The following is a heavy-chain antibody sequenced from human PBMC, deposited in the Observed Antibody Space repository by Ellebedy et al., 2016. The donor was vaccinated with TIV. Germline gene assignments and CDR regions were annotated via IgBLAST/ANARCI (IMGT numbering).Heavy chain of an antibody. J-gene: IGHJ4*02. Sequence: PGGSLRLSCAASGFTFRYYAMSWVRQAPGKGLEWVSGISGSGGSTYYADSVKGRFTISRDNSKNTLYLQMNSLRAEDTAVYYCAKNYDSSGVGYFDYWGQGTLVTVSS. D-gene: IGHD3-22*01. V-gene: IGHV3-23*01. CDR1: GFTFRYYA. CDR3: AKNYDSSGVGYFDY. CDR2: ISGSGGST.